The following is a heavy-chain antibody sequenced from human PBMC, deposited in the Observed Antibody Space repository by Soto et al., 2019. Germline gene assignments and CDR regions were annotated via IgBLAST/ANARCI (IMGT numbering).Heavy chain of an antibody. V-gene: IGHV4-61*01. CDR2: IYYSGST. D-gene: IGHD6-19*01. CDR3: ARGIEGWYQGRYYYGMDV. Sequence: PSETLSLTCTVSGGSVSSGSYYWSWIRQPPEKGLEWIGYIYYSGSTNYNPSLKSRVTISVDTSKNQFSLKLSSVTAADTAVYYCARGIEGWYQGRYYYGMDVWGQGTTATVSS. J-gene: IGHJ6*02. CDR1: GGSVSSGSYY.